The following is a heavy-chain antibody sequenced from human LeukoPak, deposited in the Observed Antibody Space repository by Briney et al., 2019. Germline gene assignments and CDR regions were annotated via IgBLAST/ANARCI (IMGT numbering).Heavy chain of an antibody. CDR1: GYTFTTYA. D-gene: IGHD2-15*01. Sequence: ASVKVSCKASGYTFTTYAMNWVRQAPGKGLEWMGWIKTDTGNPTYAQGFTGRFVFSLDTSVSTAYLQISSLKAEDTAVYYCARASCTGGTCPTFIDFWGQGTLVTVSS. J-gene: IGHJ4*02. V-gene: IGHV7-4-1*02. CDR2: IKTDTGNP. CDR3: ARASCTGGTCPTFIDF.